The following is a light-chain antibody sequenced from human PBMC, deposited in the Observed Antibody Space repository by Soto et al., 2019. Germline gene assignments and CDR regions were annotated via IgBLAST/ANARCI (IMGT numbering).Light chain of an antibody. Sequence: DIQMTQSPSSLSASVGDTVTITCRASQGIIDYLAWYQQRPGKVPKLLIYAASTLQTGVPSRFSGSGAGTDFTLTISSLQPEDVATYYFQKYDTAPQTFGHGTSVEIK. CDR2: AAS. CDR3: QKYDTAPQT. J-gene: IGKJ1*01. CDR1: QGIIDY. V-gene: IGKV1-27*01.